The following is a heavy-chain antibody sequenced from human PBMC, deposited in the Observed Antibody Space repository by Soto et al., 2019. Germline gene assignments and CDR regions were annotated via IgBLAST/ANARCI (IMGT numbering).Heavy chain of an antibody. CDR2: ISAYNGNT. CDR1: GCTFTSYG. V-gene: IGHV1-18*01. CDR3: ARDQLRFLEWLLSERSEGDDAFDI. Sequence: ASVKVSCRAPGCTFTSYGISWVRQAPGEGLEWMGWISAYNGNTNYAQKLQGRVTMTTDTSTSTAYMELRSLRSDDTAVYYCARDQLRFLEWLLSERSEGDDAFDIWGQGTMVTVSS. J-gene: IGHJ3*02. D-gene: IGHD3-3*01.